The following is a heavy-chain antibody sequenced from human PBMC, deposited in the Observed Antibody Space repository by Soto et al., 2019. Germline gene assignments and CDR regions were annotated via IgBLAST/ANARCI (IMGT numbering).Heavy chain of an antibody. CDR3: ARSGDSSSWYGPRYYYYGMDV. CDR1: GYTFTSYG. Sequence: ASVKVSCKASGYTFTSYGISWVRQAPGQGLEWMGWSSAYNGNTNYAQKLQGRVTMTTDTSTSTAYMELRSLRSDDTAVYYCARSGDSSSWYGPRYYYYGMDVWGQGTTVTVSS. D-gene: IGHD6-13*01. V-gene: IGHV1-18*01. J-gene: IGHJ6*02. CDR2: SSAYNGNT.